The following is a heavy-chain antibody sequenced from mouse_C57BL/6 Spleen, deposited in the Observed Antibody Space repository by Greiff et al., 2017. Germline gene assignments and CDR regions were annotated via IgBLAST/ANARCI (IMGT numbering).Heavy chain of an antibody. CDR1: GYTFTDYN. J-gene: IGHJ4*01. V-gene: IGHV1-18*01. CDR2: INPNNGGT. CDR3: AKLTGTLYAMDY. D-gene: IGHD4-1*01. Sequence: VQLKQSGPELVKPGASVKIPCKASGYTFTDYNMDWVKQSHGKSLEWIGDINPNNGGTIYNQKFKGKATLTVDKSSSTAYMELRSLTSEDTAVYYCAKLTGTLYAMDYWGQGTSVTVSS.